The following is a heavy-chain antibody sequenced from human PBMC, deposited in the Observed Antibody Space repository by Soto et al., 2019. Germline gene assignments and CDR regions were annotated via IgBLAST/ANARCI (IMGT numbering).Heavy chain of an antibody. CDR3: ASLVYDSSGYXPG. D-gene: IGHD3-22*01. CDR1: GGSISSISYY. Sequence: SLTCTVSGGSISSISYYWGWIRQPPGKGLEWIGSIYYSGSTYYNPSLKSRVTISVDTSKNQFSLKLSSVTAADTAVYYCASLVYDSSGYXPGWGQGTLVTVSS. V-gene: IGHV4-39*01. J-gene: IGHJ4*02. CDR2: IYYSGST.